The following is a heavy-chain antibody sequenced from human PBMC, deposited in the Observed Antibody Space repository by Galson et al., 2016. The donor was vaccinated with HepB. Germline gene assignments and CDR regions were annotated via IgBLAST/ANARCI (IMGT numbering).Heavy chain of an antibody. CDR3: ATTHITLRPGYNGMDV. J-gene: IGHJ6*02. Sequence: SETLSLTCTVSGGSVTSYYWSWIRQPPGKGLEWIGFIHYSGHTNNNPSLKSRVTLSVDMSKNQLSLRLSPVTAADTAVYYCATTHITLRPGYNGMDVWGQGTTVTVSS. D-gene: IGHD2-21*01. CDR1: GGSVTSYY. CDR2: IHYSGHT. V-gene: IGHV4-59*02.